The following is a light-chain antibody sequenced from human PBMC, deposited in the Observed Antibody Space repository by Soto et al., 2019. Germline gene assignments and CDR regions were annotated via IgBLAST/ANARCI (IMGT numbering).Light chain of an antibody. CDR1: QGVTTN. Sequence: EIVMTQSPDTLSVSPGERATLTCRAGQGVTTNFAWYQQKSGQSPRLLIYDVSIRATGVPARFSATWSETDFTLTISGLQSGDSAVYFCQQYNNWPFSFGQGTRLEIK. V-gene: IGKV3-15*01. J-gene: IGKJ5*01. CDR3: QQYNNWPFS. CDR2: DVS.